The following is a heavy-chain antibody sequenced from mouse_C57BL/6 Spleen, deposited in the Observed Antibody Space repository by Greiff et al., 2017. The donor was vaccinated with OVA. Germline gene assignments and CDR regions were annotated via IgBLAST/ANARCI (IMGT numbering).Heavy chain of an antibody. CDR2: ISSGSSTI. V-gene: IGHV5-17*01. CDR3: ARGPLGPFDY. Sequence: EVQLQESGGGLVKPGGSLKLSCAASGFTFSDYGMHWVRQAPEKGLEWVAYISSGSSTIYYADTVKGRFTISRDNAKNTLFLQMTSLRSEDTAMYYCARGPLGPFDYGGQGTTLTVSS. D-gene: IGHD4-1*01. CDR1: GFTFSDYG. J-gene: IGHJ2*01.